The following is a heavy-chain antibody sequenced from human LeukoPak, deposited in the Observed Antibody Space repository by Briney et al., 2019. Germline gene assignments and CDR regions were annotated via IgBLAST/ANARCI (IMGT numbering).Heavy chain of an antibody. Sequence: GGSLRLSCAASGFTFSTYAMSWVRQAPGKGLERVSTMSGSGDRTYHADSVKGRFTISRDNSRNTLYLQMNGLRAEDTAVHYCARLQWELPTSWDYFDYWGQGTLVTVYS. D-gene: IGHD4-23*01. CDR2: MSGSGDRT. J-gene: IGHJ4*02. CDR1: GFTFSTYA. CDR3: ARLQWELPTSWDYFDY. V-gene: IGHV3-23*01.